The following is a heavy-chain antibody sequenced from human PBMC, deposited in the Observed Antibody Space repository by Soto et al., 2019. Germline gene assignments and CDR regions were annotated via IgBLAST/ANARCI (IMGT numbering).Heavy chain of an antibody. V-gene: IGHV4-59*08. CDR1: GGSISSYY. J-gene: IGHJ4*02. CDR3: ARHVEAVAGSPFDY. CDR2: IYYSGST. Sequence: PSETLSLTCTVSGGSISSYYWSWIRQPPGKGLEWIGYIYYSGSTNYNPSLKSRVTISVDTSKNQFSLKLSSVTAADTAVYYCARHVEAVAGSPFDYWGQGTLVTVSS. D-gene: IGHD6-19*01.